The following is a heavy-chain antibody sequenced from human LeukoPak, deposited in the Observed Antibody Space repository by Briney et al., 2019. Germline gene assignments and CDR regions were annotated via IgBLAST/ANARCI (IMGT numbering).Heavy chain of an antibody. CDR1: GYTLTELS. CDR2: FDPEDGET. J-gene: IGHJ4*02. D-gene: IGHD3-3*02. Sequence: ASVKVSCKVSGYTLTELSIHGLGQPPGKGLGGMGGFDPEDGETIYAQKFQGRVTMTEDTSTDTAYVELSSLRSEDTAVCYCATKGHFYFDYWGQGTLVTVSS. V-gene: IGHV1-24*01. CDR3: ATKGHFYFDY.